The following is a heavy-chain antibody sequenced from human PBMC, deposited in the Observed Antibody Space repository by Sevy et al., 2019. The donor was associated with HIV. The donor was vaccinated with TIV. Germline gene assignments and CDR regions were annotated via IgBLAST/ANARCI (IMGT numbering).Heavy chain of an antibody. J-gene: IGHJ4*02. Sequence: GGSLRLSCAASGFTFSTYGMHWVRQAPGKGLEWVAVLSYDGREKYYGNSVKGRFTISRDNSKNTLYLQMNGLRDGDTVVYYCAKVGPHCSGGTCYHPLFDYCGQGTLVTVSS. CDR1: GFTFSTYG. CDR3: AKVGPHCSGGTCYHPLFDY. D-gene: IGHD2-15*01. CDR2: LSYDGREK. V-gene: IGHV3-30*18.